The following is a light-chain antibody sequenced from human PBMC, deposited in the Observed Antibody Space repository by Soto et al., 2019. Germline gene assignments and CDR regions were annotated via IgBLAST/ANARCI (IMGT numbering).Light chain of an antibody. CDR3: QTWVRGIEV. CDR1: SGHSSYA. CDR2: INSDGSH. V-gene: IGLV4-69*01. J-gene: IGLJ2*01. Sequence: QLVLTQSPSASASLGASVKLTCTLSSGHSSYAIAWHQQQPEKGPRYLMKINSDGSHSKGDGIPDRFSGSSSGAERYLTISSLQSEDEADYYCQTWVRGIEVFGGGTKLTVL.